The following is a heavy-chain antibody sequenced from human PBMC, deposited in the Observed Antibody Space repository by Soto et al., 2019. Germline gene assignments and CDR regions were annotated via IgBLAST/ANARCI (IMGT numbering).Heavy chain of an antibody. CDR3: ARVGAYYDFWPRRYYYYGMDV. CDR1: GYTFTSYG. V-gene: IGHV1-18*04. Sequence: QVQLVQSGAEVKKPGASVKVSCKASGYTFTSYGISWVRQAPGQGLEWMGWISPYNGNTNYAQKLQGRVTMTTDTSTSTAYRELRSLRSDDTAVYYCARVGAYYDFWPRRYYYYGMDVWGQGTTVTVSS. D-gene: IGHD3-3*01. CDR2: ISPYNGNT. J-gene: IGHJ6*02.